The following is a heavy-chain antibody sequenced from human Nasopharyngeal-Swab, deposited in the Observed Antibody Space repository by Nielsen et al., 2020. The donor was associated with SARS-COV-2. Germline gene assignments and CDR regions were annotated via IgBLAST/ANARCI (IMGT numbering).Heavy chain of an antibody. J-gene: IGHJ6*02. V-gene: IGHV3-48*04. CDR1: GFTFSSYS. CDR2: ISSSSSTI. Sequence: GESLKISCAASGFTFSSYSMNWVRQAPGKGLEWVSYISSSSSTIYYADSVKGRFTISRDNAKNSLYLQMNSLRAEDTAVYYCASDPGFTTVTTIYYGMDVWGQGTTVTVSS. CDR3: ASDPGFTTVTTIYYGMDV. D-gene: IGHD4-17*01.